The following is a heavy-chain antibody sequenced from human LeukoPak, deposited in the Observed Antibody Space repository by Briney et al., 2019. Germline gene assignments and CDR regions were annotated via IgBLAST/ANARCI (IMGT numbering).Heavy chain of an antibody. CDR2: IYSGGST. CDR3: AREWYYYDSSGGSDYMDV. J-gene: IGHJ6*03. D-gene: IGHD3-22*01. Sequence: PGGSLRLSCAASGFTFSNYAMRWVRQAPGKGLEWVSVIYSGGSTYYADSVRGRFTISRDNSKNTLYLQMNSLRAEDTAVYYCAREWYYYDSSGGSDYMDVWGKGTTVTISS. CDR1: GFTFSNYA. V-gene: IGHV3-53*01.